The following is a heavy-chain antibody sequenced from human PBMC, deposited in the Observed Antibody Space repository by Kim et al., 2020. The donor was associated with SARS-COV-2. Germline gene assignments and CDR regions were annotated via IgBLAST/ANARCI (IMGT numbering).Heavy chain of an antibody. J-gene: IGHJ6*02. CDR3: ARLRLGPSWYYGMDV. D-gene: IGHD6-25*01. Sequence: PSFQGQVTISADKSISTAYLQWSSLKASDTAMYYCARLRLGPSWYYGMDVWGQGTTVTVSS. V-gene: IGHV5-51*01.